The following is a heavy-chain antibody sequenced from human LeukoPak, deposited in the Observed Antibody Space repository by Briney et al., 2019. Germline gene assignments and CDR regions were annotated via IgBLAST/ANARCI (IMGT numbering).Heavy chain of an antibody. CDR1: GGSISNFY. CDR2: IYYSGST. CDR3: ARDLRYSSGWYYFDY. Sequence: SETLSLTCTVSGGSISNFYWSWIRQPPGKGLEWIGYIYYSGSTNYNPSLKSRVTISVDTSKNQFSLKLSSVTAADTAVYYCARDLRYSSGWYYFDYWGQGTLVTVSS. J-gene: IGHJ4*02. V-gene: IGHV4-59*01. D-gene: IGHD6-19*01.